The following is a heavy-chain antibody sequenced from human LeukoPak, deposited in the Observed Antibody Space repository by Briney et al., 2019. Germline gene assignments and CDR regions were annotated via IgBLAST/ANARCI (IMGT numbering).Heavy chain of an antibody. Sequence: GGSLRLSCAASGFTVSSNYMSWVRQARGKGLEWVSVIYSGGSTYYADSVKGRFTISRDNSKNTLYLQMNSLRAVDTAVYYCAREKSNQYYDILTGSNYYYYYYGMDVWGQGTTVTVSS. J-gene: IGHJ6*02. CDR3: AREKSNQYYDILTGSNYYYYYYGMDV. D-gene: IGHD3-9*01. CDR2: IYSGGST. CDR1: GFTVSSNY. V-gene: IGHV3-53*01.